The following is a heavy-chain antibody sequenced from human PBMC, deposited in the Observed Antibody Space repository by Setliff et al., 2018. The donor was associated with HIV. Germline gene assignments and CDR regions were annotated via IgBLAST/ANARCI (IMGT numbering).Heavy chain of an antibody. CDR3: ARGESTTWDLAEYFQH. Sequence: SETLSLTCSVSGGSISNFYWSWIRQPPGKGLEWVGHIYSTGDTNYNPSLKSRITISVDTSKNHFSLKLGFVTAADTAVYYCARGESTTWDLAEYFQHWGHGTLVTVSS. D-gene: IGHD2-2*01. J-gene: IGHJ1*01. V-gene: IGHV4-59*12. CDR1: GGSISNFY. CDR2: IYSTGDT.